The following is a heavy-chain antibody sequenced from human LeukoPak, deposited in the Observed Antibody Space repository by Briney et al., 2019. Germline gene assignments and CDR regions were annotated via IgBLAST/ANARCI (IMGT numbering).Heavy chain of an antibody. CDR3: ARDQTPAKFASIFDY. CDR2: IKQDGSDK. J-gene: IGHJ4*02. CDR1: GFNFSRYW. V-gene: IGHV3-7*01. Sequence: GGSLRLSCAASGFNFSRYWMGWVRQAPGKGLEWVANIKQDGSDKYYLESLRGRFTVSRDNAKNSLYLQMNSLRAEDTAVYFCARDQTPAKFASIFDYWGQGALVTVSS.